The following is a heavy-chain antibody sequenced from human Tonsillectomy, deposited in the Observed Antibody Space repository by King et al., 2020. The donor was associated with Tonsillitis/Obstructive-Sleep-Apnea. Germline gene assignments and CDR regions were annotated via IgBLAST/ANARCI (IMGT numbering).Heavy chain of an antibody. J-gene: IGHJ4*02. D-gene: IGHD4/OR15-4a*01. CDR2: INPISGAT. V-gene: IGHV1-2*02. CDR1: GYTFNGYY. Sequence: QVQLVESGAEVKKPGASVKVSCKASGYTFNGYYIHWVRQAPGQGLEWMGWINPISGATNSAQKFQGRVTMTRDTSISTAYMELSRLGSDDTAVYYCARVRLTENDYWGQGTLVTVSS. CDR3: ARVRLTENDY.